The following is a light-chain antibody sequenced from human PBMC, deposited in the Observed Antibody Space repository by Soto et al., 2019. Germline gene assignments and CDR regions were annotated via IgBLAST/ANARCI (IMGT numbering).Light chain of an antibody. CDR1: QSISRN. V-gene: IGKV3-15*01. Sequence: EIVMTQSPPTLSVSPGERATLSCRASQSISRNLAWFQQKPGQAPTLLIFGASTRAAGIPARFSGSGSGTEFTLTISSLQSEDFAVYYCQQSYSSPPTFGQGTKVDIK. CDR3: QQSYSSPPT. J-gene: IGKJ1*01. CDR2: GAS.